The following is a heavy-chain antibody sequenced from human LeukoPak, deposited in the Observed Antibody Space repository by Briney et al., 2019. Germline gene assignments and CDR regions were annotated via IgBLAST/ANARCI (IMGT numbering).Heavy chain of an antibody. J-gene: IGHJ3*02. CDR2: IYYSGST. CDR1: GGSISSSSYY. D-gene: IGHD6-6*01. CDR3: ARGRSRGEQLVPDLDAFDI. Sequence: KPSETLSLTCTVSGGSISSSSYYWGWIRQPPGKGLEWIGSIYYSGSTYYHPSLKSRVTISVDRSKNQFSLKLSSVTAADTAVYYCARGRSRGEQLVPDLDAFDIWGQGTMVTVSS. V-gene: IGHV4-39*07.